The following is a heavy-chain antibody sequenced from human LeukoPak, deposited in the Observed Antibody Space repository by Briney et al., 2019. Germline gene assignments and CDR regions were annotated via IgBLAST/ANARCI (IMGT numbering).Heavy chain of an antibody. D-gene: IGHD2-2*03. CDR3: AKDGGYCSSTSCYAPPTFWFA. J-gene: IGHJ5*02. V-gene: IGHV3-53*01. Sequence: GGSLRLSCAATGLSVSSNFMSWVRQAPGKGLEWVSVIYGGGNTYYADSVKGRFTISRDNSKNTLYLQMNSLRAEDTAVYYCAKDGGYCSSTSCYAPPTFWFAWGQGTLVTVSS. CDR2: IYGGGNT. CDR1: GLSVSSNF.